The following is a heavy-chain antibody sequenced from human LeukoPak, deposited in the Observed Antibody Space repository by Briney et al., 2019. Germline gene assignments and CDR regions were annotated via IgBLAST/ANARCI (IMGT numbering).Heavy chain of an antibody. V-gene: IGHV1-2*02. CDR3: ACPQRGPGGYYTDF. CDR2: INPNSGVT. D-gene: IGHD3-10*01. Sequence: ASVKVSCKASGYTFTGYYMHWVRQAPGQGLEWMGWINPNSGVTKYAQKFQGRVTMTSDTSISTAYMELSGLTSDDTAIYYCACPQRGPGGYYTDFWGQGTLVTVSS. J-gene: IGHJ4*02. CDR1: GYTFTGYY.